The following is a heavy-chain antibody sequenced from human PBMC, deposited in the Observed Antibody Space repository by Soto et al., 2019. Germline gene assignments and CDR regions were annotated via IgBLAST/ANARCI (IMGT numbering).Heavy chain of an antibody. CDR2: IYYSGST. CDR3: ARINPNYDFWSGYYSSWFDP. Sequence: PSETLSLTCTVSGGSISSGGYYWSWIRQHPGKGLEWIGYIYYSGSTYYNPSLKSRVTISVDTSKNQFSLKLSSVTAADTAVYYCARINPNYDFWSGYYSSWFDPWGQGTLVTVSS. J-gene: IGHJ5*02. CDR1: GGSISSGGYY. V-gene: IGHV4-31*03. D-gene: IGHD3-3*01.